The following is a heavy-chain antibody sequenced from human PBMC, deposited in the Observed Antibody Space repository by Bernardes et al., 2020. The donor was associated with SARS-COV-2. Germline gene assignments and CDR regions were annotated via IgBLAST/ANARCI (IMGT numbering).Heavy chain of an antibody. J-gene: IGHJ6*02. Sequence: SETLSLTCTVSGGSISGGSYGWGWIRQPPGKGLEWIGTFYYSGNTYYNPSLKSLLTMSVHTSKNQFSLELRSVTAADTAVYYCSRPGVTMIRGPPRRLSYGMDVWGQGTTVTVSS. V-gene: IGHV4-39*01. D-gene: IGHD3-10*01. CDR1: GGSISGGSYG. CDR3: SRPGVTMIRGPPRRLSYGMDV. CDR2: FYYSGNT.